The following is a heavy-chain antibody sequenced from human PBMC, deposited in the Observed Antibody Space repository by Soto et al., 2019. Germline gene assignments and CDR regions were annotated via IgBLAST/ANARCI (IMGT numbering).Heavy chain of an antibody. V-gene: IGHV4-31*11. CDR2: IYYSGST. CDR3: ARTSYDSSGTAADP. J-gene: IGHJ5*02. CDR1: GGSFSGFY. D-gene: IGHD3-22*01. Sequence: PSETLSLTCAVYGGSFSGFYWSWIRQHPGKGLEWIGYIYYSGSTYYNPSLKSRVTISVDTSKNQFSLKLSSVTAADTAVYYCARTSYDSSGTAADPWGQGTLVTVSS.